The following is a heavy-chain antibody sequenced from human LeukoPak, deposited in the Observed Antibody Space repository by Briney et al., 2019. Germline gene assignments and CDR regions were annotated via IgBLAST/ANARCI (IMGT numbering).Heavy chain of an antibody. D-gene: IGHD2-2*01. CDR1: GGSMNSYY. V-gene: IGHV4-59*08. Sequence: SETLSLTCTVSGGSMNSYYWSWVRQAPGKGLEWIGYIFYTGGEINYNRSLKSRLTISVDTSKNQFSLMLTSVTAADTAVYYCARGQVPAARGYNWFDPWGQGTLVTVSS. J-gene: IGHJ5*02. CDR3: ARGQVPAARGYNWFDP. CDR2: IFYTGGEI.